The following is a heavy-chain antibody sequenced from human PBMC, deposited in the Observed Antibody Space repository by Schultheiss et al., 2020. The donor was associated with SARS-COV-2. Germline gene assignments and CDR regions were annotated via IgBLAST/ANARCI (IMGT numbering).Heavy chain of an antibody. J-gene: IGHJ6*02. CDR3: ARDGRQPGNFYYYGMDV. CDR1: GFTFSDYY. Sequence: GGSLRLSCAASGFTFSDYYMSWIRQAPGKGLVWVSRINSDGSSTSYADSVKGRFTISRDNAKNTLYLQMNSLRAEDTAVYYCARDGRQPGNFYYYGMDVWGQGTTVTVSS. D-gene: IGHD1-14*01. CDR2: INSDGSST. V-gene: IGHV3-74*01.